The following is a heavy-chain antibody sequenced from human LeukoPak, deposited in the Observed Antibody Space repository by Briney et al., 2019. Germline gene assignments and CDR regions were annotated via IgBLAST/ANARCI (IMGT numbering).Heavy chain of an antibody. J-gene: IGHJ4*02. V-gene: IGHV3-74*01. CDR1: GFTFSSYW. CDR3: ARAPIAAAGTLAVYRY. CDR2: INSDGSST. D-gene: IGHD6-13*01. Sequence: RSGGSLRLSCAASGFTFSSYWMHWVRQAPGKGLVWVSRINSDGSSTSYADSVKGRFTISRDNAKNTLYLQMNSLRAEDTAVYYCARAPIAAAGTLAVYRYWGQGTLVTVSS.